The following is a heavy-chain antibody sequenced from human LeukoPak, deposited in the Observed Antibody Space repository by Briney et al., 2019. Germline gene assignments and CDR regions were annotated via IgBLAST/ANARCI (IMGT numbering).Heavy chain of an antibody. CDR2: INPNSGGT. J-gene: IGHJ4*02. Sequence: ASVKVSCKASGYTFTGYYMHWVRQAPGQGLEWMGWINPNSGGTNYAQKFQGWVTMTRDTSISTAYMELSRLRSDDTAAYYCARVLRCFDWPDYWGQGTLVTVSS. V-gene: IGHV1-2*04. CDR1: GYTFTGYY. CDR3: ARVLRCFDWPDY. D-gene: IGHD3-9*01.